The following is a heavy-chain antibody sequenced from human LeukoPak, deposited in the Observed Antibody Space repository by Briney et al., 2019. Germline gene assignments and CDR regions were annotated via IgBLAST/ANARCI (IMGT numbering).Heavy chain of an antibody. V-gene: IGHV1-58*02. CDR2: IVVGSGNT. Sequence: ASVKVPCKASGFTFTSSAMQWVRQARGQRLEWVGWIVVGSGNTNYAQKFEERVTITRDMSTSTAYMELSSLRSEDTAVYYCAATPAAADSGSYVGPRYWGQGTLVTVSS. CDR1: GFTFTSSA. CDR3: AATPAAADSGSYVGPRY. D-gene: IGHD1-26*01. J-gene: IGHJ4*02.